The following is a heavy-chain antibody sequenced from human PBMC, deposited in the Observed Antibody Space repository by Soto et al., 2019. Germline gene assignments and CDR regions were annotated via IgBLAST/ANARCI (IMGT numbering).Heavy chain of an antibody. CDR2: ISSSGVST. D-gene: IGHD3-10*01. V-gene: IGHV3-23*01. Sequence: EVQLLESGGGLVQPGGSLRLSCAASGFNFSRYAMNWVRQAPGKGLEWVSSISSSGVSTSYADSVKGRFTISRDNSKNTLYLEMNSLRAEDTAVFYCAKGSWFGELFAYWGQGTRVTVSS. J-gene: IGHJ4*02. CDR1: GFNFSRYA. CDR3: AKGSWFGELFAY.